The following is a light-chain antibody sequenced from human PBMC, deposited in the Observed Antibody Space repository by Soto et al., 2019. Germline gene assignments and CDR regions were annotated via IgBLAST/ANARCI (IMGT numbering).Light chain of an antibody. CDR3: QKYNSAPLLD. CDR2: AAS. Sequence: DIQMTQSPSSLSASVGDRVTITCRASQGIINYLAWYQQKPGKVPKLLIYAASTLQSGVPSRFSGSGSGTDFTLTISSLQPEDVATYYCQKYNSAPLLDFGGGTKVEIK. V-gene: IGKV1-27*01. J-gene: IGKJ4*01. CDR1: QGIINY.